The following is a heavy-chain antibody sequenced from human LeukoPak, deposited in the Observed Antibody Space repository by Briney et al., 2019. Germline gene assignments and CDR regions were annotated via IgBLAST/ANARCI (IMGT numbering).Heavy chain of an antibody. CDR1: GFTFSRYS. D-gene: IGHD4-11*01. Sequence: GGSLRLSCAASGFTFSRYSMNWVRQAPGKGLEWVSYISSSSRTIYYADSVKGRFTISRDNAKNSLYLQMNSLRAEDTAVYYCARAQHDYSDYDLDYWGQGTLVTVSS. J-gene: IGHJ4*02. CDR2: ISSSSRTI. CDR3: ARAQHDYSDYDLDY. V-gene: IGHV3-48*01.